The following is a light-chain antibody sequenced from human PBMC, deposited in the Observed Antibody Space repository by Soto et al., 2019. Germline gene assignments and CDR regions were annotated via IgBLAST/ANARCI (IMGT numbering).Light chain of an antibody. J-gene: IGLJ2*01. CDR3: ETWDSNTRV. Sequence: QSVLTQSSSASASLGSSVKLTCTLSSGHSSYIIAWHHQQPGKAPRYLMKLEGSGSYNKGSGVPDRFSGSSSGAHRYLTISNLQFEDEANYYCETWDSNTRVFGGGTKLTVL. CDR2: LEGSGSY. CDR1: SGHSSYI. V-gene: IGLV4-60*02.